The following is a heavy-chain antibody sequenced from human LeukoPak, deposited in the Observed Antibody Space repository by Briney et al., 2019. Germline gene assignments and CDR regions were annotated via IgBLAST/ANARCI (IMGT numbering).Heavy chain of an antibody. D-gene: IGHD1-26*01. J-gene: IGHJ3*02. CDR1: GFTFTSSA. CDR2: IVVGSGNT. Sequence: PVKVSCKASGFTFTSSAMRWVRQARGQRLEWIGWIVVGSGNTNYAQKFQERVTITRDMSTSTAYMELSSLRSEDTAVYYCAARSGRFDAFDIWGQGTMVTVSS. V-gene: IGHV1-58*02. CDR3: AARSGRFDAFDI.